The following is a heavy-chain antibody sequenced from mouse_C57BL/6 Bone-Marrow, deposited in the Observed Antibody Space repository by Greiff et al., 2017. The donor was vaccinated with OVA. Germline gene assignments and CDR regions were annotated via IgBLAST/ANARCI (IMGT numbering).Heavy chain of an antibody. CDR1: GYTFTSYW. Sequence: QVQLQQPGAELVMPGASVKLSCKASGYTFTSYWMHWVKQRPGQGLEWIGEIDPSDSYTNYNQKFKGKSTLTVDKSSSTAYMQRSSLTSEDSAVYYCAVYYDYDWFAYWGQGTLVTVSA. J-gene: IGHJ3*01. D-gene: IGHD2-4*01. V-gene: IGHV1-69*01. CDR2: IDPSDSYT. CDR3: AVYYDYDWFAY.